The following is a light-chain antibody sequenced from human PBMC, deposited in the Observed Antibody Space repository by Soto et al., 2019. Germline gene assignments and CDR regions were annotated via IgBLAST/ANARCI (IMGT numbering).Light chain of an antibody. Sequence: DVVMTQSPLSLPVTLGQPASISCRSSQSLVYSDGNTYLNWFQQRPGQSPRRLIYKVSNRDSGVPARFSGSGSGTDFTLKISRVEAEDVGVSYCMQSTHWPWTFGQGTKVEIK. CDR2: KVS. CDR1: QSLVYSDGNTY. CDR3: MQSTHWPWT. V-gene: IGKV2-30*01. J-gene: IGKJ1*01.